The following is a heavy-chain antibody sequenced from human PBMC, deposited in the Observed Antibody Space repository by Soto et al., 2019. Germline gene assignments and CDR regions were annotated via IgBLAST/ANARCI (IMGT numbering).Heavy chain of an antibody. D-gene: IGHD6-19*01. CDR1: GGTFSRYA. J-gene: IGHJ3*02. V-gene: IGHV1-69*01. CDR3: GRIAVATESFDM. Sequence: QVPLVQSGAEVKKSGSSVKVSCKASGGTFSRYAISWVRQAPGQGLEWMGGIIPIFGTAKFAQNFQGRVTITADESMSTVYMELTSLKSEDTAMYYCGRIAVATESFDMWGQGTMVTVSS. CDR2: IIPIFGTA.